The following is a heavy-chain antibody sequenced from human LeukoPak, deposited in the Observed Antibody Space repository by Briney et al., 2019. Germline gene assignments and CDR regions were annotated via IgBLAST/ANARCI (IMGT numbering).Heavy chain of an antibody. D-gene: IGHD3-22*01. V-gene: IGHV4-4*07. CDR3: AKDIYYYDSSGYSLDY. J-gene: IGHJ4*02. Sequence: PSETLSLTCTVSGGSISSYYWSWIRQPAGKGLEWIGRIYTSGSTNYNPSLKSRVTMSVDTSKNQFSLKLSSVTAADTAVYYCAKDIYYYDSSGYSLDYWGQGTLVTVSS. CDR1: GGSISSYY. CDR2: IYTSGST.